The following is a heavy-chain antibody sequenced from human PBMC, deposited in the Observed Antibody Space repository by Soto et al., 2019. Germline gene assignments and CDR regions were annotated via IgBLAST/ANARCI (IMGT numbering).Heavy chain of an antibody. CDR1: SYSISSGFF. CDR3: ARYTNRLDP. V-gene: IGHV4-38-2*01. J-gene: IGHJ5*02. CDR2: IYHSGDT. D-gene: IGHD2-2*02. Sequence: SETLSLTCHVSSYSISSGFFWGWIRQPPGKVLEWIGSIYHSGDTHYNPSLKSRVTISVDTSNNQFSLKLNSLTAADTAVYYCARYTNRLDPWGQGILVTVSS.